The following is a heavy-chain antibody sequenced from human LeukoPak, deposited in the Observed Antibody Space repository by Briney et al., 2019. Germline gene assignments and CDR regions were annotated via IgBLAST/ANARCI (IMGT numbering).Heavy chain of an antibody. V-gene: IGHV1-69*05. CDR2: IIPIFGTA. D-gene: IGHD6-13*01. CDR1: GGTFSSYA. CDR3: ARDKSGYSSSWRP. J-gene: IGHJ5*02. Sequence: SVKVSCKASGGTFSSYAISWVRQAPGQGLEWMGGIIPIFGTANYAQKFQGRVTITTDESTSTAYMELRSLRSDDTAVYYCARDKSGYSSSWRPWGQGTLVTVSS.